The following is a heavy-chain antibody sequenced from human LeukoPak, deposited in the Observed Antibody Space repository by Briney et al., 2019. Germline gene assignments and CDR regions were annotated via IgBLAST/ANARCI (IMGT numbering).Heavy chain of an antibody. Sequence: SETLSLTCTVSGGSISSGDYYWSWIRQPPGKGLEWIGYIYYSGSTYYNPSLKSRVTISVDTSKNQFSLKLSSVTAADTAVYYCARVRIQLWLGPFDYWGQGTLVTVSS. J-gene: IGHJ4*02. CDR2: IYYSGST. D-gene: IGHD5-18*01. V-gene: IGHV4-30-4*08. CDR1: GGSISSGDYY. CDR3: ARVRIQLWLGPFDY.